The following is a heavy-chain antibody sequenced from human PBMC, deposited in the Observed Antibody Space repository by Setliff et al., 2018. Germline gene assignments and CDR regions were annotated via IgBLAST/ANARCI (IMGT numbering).Heavy chain of an antibody. J-gene: IGHJ6*03. V-gene: IGHV3-9*01. CDR3: AKEPGLQIVTYYMDV. D-gene: IGHD3-16*02. CDR2: ISWNGVTI. CDR1: GASISSYY. Sequence: LSLTCSVSGASISSYYWSWIRQPPGKGLEWVSSISWNGVTIGYADSVKGRFTISRDKAKNSLYLQMNSLRVEDTALYYCAKEPGLQIVTYYMDVWGRGTTVTVSS.